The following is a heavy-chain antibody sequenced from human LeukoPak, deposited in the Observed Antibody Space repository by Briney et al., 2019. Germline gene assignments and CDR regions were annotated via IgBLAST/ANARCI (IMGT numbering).Heavy chain of an antibody. D-gene: IGHD3-3*01. Sequence: SETLSLTCTVSGGSISSYYWSWIRQPSAKGLEWIGYIYYSGSTNYRPSLKSRVTISVDTSKNQFSLKLSSVTAADTAVYYCARSGLTSFVFGAVDYWGQGTLVTVSS. CDR3: ARSGLTSFVFGAVDY. CDR1: GGSISSYY. J-gene: IGHJ4*02. CDR2: IYYSGST. V-gene: IGHV4-59*01.